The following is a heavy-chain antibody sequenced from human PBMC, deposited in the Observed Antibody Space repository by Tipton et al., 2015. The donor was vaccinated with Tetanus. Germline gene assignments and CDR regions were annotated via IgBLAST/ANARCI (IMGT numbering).Heavy chain of an antibody. D-gene: IGHD2-8*02. Sequence: TLSLTCTVSGGSISSYNWSWIRQPPGKGLEWIGYIYYSGSTNYNPSLKSRVTISVDTSKNQFSLKLSSVTAADTAVYYCARYHCTGTTCQHLDHWGQGTLVTVSS. CDR2: IYYSGST. V-gene: IGHV4-59*01. CDR1: GGSISSYN. J-gene: IGHJ4*01. CDR3: ARYHCTGTTCQHLDH.